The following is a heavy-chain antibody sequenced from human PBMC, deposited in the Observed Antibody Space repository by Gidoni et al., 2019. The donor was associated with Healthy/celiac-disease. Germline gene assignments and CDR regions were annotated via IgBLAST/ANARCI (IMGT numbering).Heavy chain of an antibody. D-gene: IGHD6-13*01. CDR3: ARGSYSSSWYGGDDAFDI. V-gene: IGHV1-2*02. CDR2: INPNSGGT. Sequence: QVQLVQSGAEVKKPGASVKVSCKASGYTFTCYYMHWVRQAPGQGLEWMGWINPNSGGTNYAQKFQGRVTMTRDTSISTAYMELSRLRSDDTAVYYCARGSYSSSWYGGDDAFDIWGQGTMVTVSS. J-gene: IGHJ3*02. CDR1: GYTFTCYY.